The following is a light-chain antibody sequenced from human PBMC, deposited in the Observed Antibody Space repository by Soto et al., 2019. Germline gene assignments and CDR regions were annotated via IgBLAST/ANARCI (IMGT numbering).Light chain of an antibody. Sequence: EIVLTQSPGTLSLSPGERATLSCRASQSIRSNYVAWYQQKPGQGPRLLIYGASSRATGIPDRFSGSGSGTDFTLIISRLEPEDFAMYYCQQRDKWPLTFGGGTRVDIK. V-gene: IGKV3D-20*02. CDR1: QSIRSNY. CDR2: GAS. J-gene: IGKJ4*01. CDR3: QQRDKWPLT.